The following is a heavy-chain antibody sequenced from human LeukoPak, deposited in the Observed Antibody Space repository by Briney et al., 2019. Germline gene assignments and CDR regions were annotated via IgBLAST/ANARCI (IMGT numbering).Heavy chain of an antibody. CDR3: ARRSLTGYYFNY. Sequence: SETLSLTCTVSGVSITSSGYYWVWLRQPPGKGLEWIGTIYYIGNTNYSPSLKSRVTVSVDTSKNQFSLKLSSVTAADTAVYYCARRSLTGYYFNYWGQGTLVTVSS. CDR1: GVSITSSGYY. CDR2: IYYIGNT. V-gene: IGHV4-39*01. D-gene: IGHD3-9*01. J-gene: IGHJ4*02.